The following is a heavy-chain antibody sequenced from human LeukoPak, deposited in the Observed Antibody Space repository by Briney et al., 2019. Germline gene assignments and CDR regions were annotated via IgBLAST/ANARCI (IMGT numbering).Heavy chain of an antibody. CDR3: AKGSGYYPEYFQH. J-gene: IGHJ1*01. CDR2: ISGRTGAT. CDR1: GFTFTTNA. D-gene: IGHD3-22*01. Sequence: GGSLRLSCAASGFTFTTNAMSWVRQAPGKGLEWVSAISGRTGATYYADSEKGRFTISRDNSKSTLYLQMDSLRAEDTAVYYCAKGSGYYPEYFQHWGQGTLVTVSS. V-gene: IGHV3-23*01.